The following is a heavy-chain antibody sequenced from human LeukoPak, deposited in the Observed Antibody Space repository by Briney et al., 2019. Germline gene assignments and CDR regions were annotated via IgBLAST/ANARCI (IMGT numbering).Heavy chain of an antibody. CDR1: GGSISSYY. J-gene: IGHJ4*02. CDR2: IYYIGNT. Sequence: SETLSLTCTVSGGSISSYYWSWIRQPPGKGLEWIGYIYYIGNTNYKPSLQTRVTISVDTSKNQCSLKLSSVTAADTAVYYCARVPKGSGYFDYWGQGTLLPVSS. V-gene: IGHV4-59*01. CDR3: ARVPKGSGYFDY. D-gene: IGHD3-10*01.